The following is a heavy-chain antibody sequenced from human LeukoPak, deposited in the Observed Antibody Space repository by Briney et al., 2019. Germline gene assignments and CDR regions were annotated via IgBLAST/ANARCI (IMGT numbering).Heavy chain of an antibody. Sequence: PSETLSLTCTVSGGSISSYYWSWIRQPPGKGLEWIGYIYYSGSTNYNPSLKSRVTISVDTSKNQFSLKLSSVTAADTAVYYCARGITLRSLEWLSTQYYFDYWGQGTLVTVSS. J-gene: IGHJ4*02. CDR2: IYYSGST. CDR3: ARGITLRSLEWLSTQYYFDY. V-gene: IGHV4-59*01. D-gene: IGHD3-3*01. CDR1: GGSISSYY.